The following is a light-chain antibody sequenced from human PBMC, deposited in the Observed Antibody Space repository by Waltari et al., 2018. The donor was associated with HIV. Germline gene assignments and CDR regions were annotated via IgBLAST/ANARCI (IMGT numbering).Light chain of an antibody. CDR1: SLRRYY. V-gene: IGLV3-19*01. Sequence: SELTQDPAVSVALGQTVKITCQGDSLRRYYASWYQQKPGLAPVIVIYSENHRPSRIPDRFSGSSSGNTASLTITGSQAEDEAHYYCCSRGNNGNHLVFGGGTKLTVL. CDR3: CSRGNNGNHLV. J-gene: IGLJ3*02. CDR2: SEN.